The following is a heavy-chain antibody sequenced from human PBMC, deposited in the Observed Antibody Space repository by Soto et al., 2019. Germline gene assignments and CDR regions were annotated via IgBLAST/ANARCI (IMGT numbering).Heavy chain of an antibody. V-gene: IGHV1-24*01. CDR1: GYTLTELS. Sequence: ASVKVSCKVSGYTLTELSMHWVRQAPGKGLEWMGGFDPEDGETIYAQKFQGRVTMTEDTSTDTAYMELSSLRSEDTAVYYCATVQQLVSFSGGYYGMDVWGQGTTVTVSS. J-gene: IGHJ6*02. CDR2: FDPEDGET. CDR3: ATVQQLVSFSGGYYGMDV. D-gene: IGHD6-6*01.